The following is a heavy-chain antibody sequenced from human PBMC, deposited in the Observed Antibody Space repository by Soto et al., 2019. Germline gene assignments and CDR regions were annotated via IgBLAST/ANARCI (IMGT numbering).Heavy chain of an antibody. V-gene: IGHV3-7*01. CDR3: ARDGKVLRYFDWLPPHYYYYGMDV. CDR2: IKQDGSEK. CDR1: GFTFSSYW. D-gene: IGHD3-9*01. Sequence: GGSLRLSCAASGFTFSSYWMSWVRQAPGKGLEWVANIKQDGSEKYYVDSVKGRFTISRDNAKNSLYLQMNSLRAEDTAVYYCARDGKVLRYFDWLPPHYYYYGMDVWGQGTTVTVSS. J-gene: IGHJ6*02.